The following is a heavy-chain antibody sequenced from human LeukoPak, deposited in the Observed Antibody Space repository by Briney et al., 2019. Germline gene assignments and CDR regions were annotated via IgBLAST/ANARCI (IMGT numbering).Heavy chain of an antibody. CDR1: GFTFSSYN. V-gene: IGHV3-21*01. CDR2: ISSSSSYI. Sequence: GGSLRLSCAASGFTFSSYNLNWVRQARGKGLGWVSSISSSSSYIYYADSVKGRFTISRDNAKNSLYLQMNSLRDEDTAVYYCGRGDSRGYLLDYWGQGTLVTVSS. D-gene: IGHD3-22*01. CDR3: GRGDSRGYLLDY. J-gene: IGHJ4*02.